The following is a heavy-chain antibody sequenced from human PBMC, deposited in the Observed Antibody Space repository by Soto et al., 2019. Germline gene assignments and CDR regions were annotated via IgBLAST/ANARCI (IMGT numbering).Heavy chain of an antibody. CDR1: GLPVSTNY. Sequence: EVQLVESGGGLIQPGGSLNLSCAASGLPVSTNYMSWVRQAPGKGLEWVSVIYNDGKTYYADSVKGRFTISRDAPKNTLHLQMDSLRDEDTAVYYCVRPLQSGQKDGMDVWGQGTTVTVSS. J-gene: IGHJ6*02. D-gene: IGHD3-10*01. CDR3: VRPLQSGQKDGMDV. V-gene: IGHV3-53*01. CDR2: IYNDGKT.